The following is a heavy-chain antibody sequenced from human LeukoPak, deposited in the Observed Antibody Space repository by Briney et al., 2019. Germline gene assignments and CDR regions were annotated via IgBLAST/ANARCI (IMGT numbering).Heavy chain of an antibody. CDR2: IDPSDSYT. Sequence: GESLKISCKGSGYSFTSYWISWARQMPGKGLEWMGRIDPSDSYTNYSPSFQGHVTISADKSISTAYLQWSSLKASNTAMYYCARQAGVAAYSMGWFDPWGQGTLVTVSS. D-gene: IGHD2-15*01. CDR1: GYSFTSYW. V-gene: IGHV5-10-1*01. CDR3: ARQAGVAAYSMGWFDP. J-gene: IGHJ5*02.